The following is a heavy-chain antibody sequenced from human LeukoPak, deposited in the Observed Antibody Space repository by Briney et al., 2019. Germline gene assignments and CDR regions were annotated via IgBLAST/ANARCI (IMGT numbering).Heavy chain of an antibody. CDR3: ARIYGDYVSYMDV. D-gene: IGHD4-17*01. CDR1: GGSINSSSYY. V-gene: IGHV4-39*07. Sequence: SETLSLTCTVSGGSINSSSYYWGWIRQPPGKGLEWIGSIYYSGSNYHNPSLKSRVTISVDTSKNQFSLKLSSVTAADTAVYYCARIYGDYVSYMDVWGKGTTVTVSS. J-gene: IGHJ6*03. CDR2: IYYSGSN.